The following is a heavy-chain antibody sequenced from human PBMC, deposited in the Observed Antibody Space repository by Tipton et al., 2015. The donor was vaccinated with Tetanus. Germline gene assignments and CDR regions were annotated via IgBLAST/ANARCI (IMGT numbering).Heavy chain of an antibody. Sequence: LVQSGADVKKPGESLKISCKASGYSFTSHWIGWVRQMPGKGLEWMGMIFPDDSDTRYSPSFQGRVTFSVDKSTSTVYLQWSSLKASDTAMYFCARMYSTSSPFDHWGQGTLVAVSS. CDR3: ARMYSTSSPFDH. J-gene: IGHJ4*02. V-gene: IGHV5-51*01. D-gene: IGHD6-6*01. CDR1: GYSFTSHW. CDR2: IFPDDSDT.